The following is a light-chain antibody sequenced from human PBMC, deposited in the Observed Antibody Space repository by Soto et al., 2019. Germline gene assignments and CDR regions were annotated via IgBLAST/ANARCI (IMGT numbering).Light chain of an antibody. Sequence: DIQMTPSPSSLSASVGDRVTITCRASQSISSYLNWYQQKPGKAPKLLIYAASSLQSGVPSRFSGSGSGTEFTLTISSLQPDDFATYYCQQYTSYPWTFGQGTKV. V-gene: IGKV1-39*01. J-gene: IGKJ1*01. CDR3: QQYTSYPWT. CDR1: QSISSY. CDR2: AAS.